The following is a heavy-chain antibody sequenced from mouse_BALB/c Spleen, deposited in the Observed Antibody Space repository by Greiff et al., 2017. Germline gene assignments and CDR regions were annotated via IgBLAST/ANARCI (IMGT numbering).Heavy chain of an antibody. CDR1: GFTFSSYG. Sequence: EVKLMESGGDLVKPGGSLKLSCAASGFTFSSYGMSWVRQTPDKRLEWVATISSGDSYTYYPDSVKGRFTISRDNAKNTLYLQMSSLKSEDTAMYYCARHYYGSRDYYAMDYWGQGTSVTVSA. J-gene: IGHJ4*01. CDR2: ISSGDSYT. D-gene: IGHD1-1*01. CDR3: ARHYYGSRDYYAMDY. V-gene: IGHV5-6*01.